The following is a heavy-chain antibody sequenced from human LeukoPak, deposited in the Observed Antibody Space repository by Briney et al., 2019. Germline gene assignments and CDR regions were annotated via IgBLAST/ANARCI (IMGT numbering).Heavy chain of an antibody. CDR2: IYYSGST. Sequence: SETLSLTCAVYGGSFSSYYWSWIRQPPGKGLEWIGYIYYSGSTNYNPSLKSRVTISVDTSKNQFSLKLSSVTAADTAVYYCARLIKYDFWSGVTHGDWFDPWGQGTLVTVSS. J-gene: IGHJ5*02. V-gene: IGHV4-59*08. CDR3: ARLIKYDFWSGVTHGDWFDP. D-gene: IGHD3-3*01. CDR1: GGSFSSYY.